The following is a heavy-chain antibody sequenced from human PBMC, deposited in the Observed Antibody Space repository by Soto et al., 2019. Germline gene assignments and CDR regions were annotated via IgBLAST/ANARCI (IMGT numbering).Heavy chain of an antibody. CDR2: IYIGGST. V-gene: IGHV3-66*01. J-gene: IGHJ2*01. CDR3: ARDRTVAGTWWYFDF. Sequence: EVQLVESGGGLVQPGGSQRLSCAASGFTVSSNYMSWVRQAPGKGLEWVSVIYIGGSTYYADSVKGRFTISRDNSKNTLYLQMNSLRAEDTAVYYCARDRTVAGTWWYFDFWGRGTLVTVSS. D-gene: IGHD6-19*01. CDR1: GFTVSSNY.